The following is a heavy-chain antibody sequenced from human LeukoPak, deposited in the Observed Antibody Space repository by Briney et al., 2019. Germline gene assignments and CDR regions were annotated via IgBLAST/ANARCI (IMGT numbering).Heavy chain of an antibody. CDR3: AKDCGGSYFDY. D-gene: IGHD1-26*01. CDR1: GFTFSSFA. J-gene: IGHJ4*02. CDR2: ISGSGGST. V-gene: IGHV3-23*01. Sequence: GGSLRLSCAASGFTFSSFAMSWVRQAPGKGLEWVSAISGSGGSTYYADSVKGRFTISRDNSKNTLYLQTNSLRAEDTAVYYCAKDCGGSYFDYWGQGTLVTVSS.